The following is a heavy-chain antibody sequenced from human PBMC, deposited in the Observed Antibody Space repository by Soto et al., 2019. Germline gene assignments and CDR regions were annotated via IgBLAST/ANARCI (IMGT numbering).Heavy chain of an antibody. CDR3: ARDDMGSGPVDY. D-gene: IGHD3-10*01. V-gene: IGHV3-33*01. CDR1: GFTFSSYG. CDR2: IWYDGSNK. J-gene: IGHJ4*02. Sequence: PGGSLRLSCAASGFTFSSYGMHWVRQAPGKGLEWVAVIWYDGSNKYYADSVKGRFTISRDNAKNSLYLQMNSLRAEDTAVYYCARDDMGSGPVDYWGQGTLVTVSS.